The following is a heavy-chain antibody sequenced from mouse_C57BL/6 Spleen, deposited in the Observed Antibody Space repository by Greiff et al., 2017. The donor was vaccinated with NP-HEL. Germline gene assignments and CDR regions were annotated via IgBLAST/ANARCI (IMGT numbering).Heavy chain of an antibody. Sequence: EVQLQQSGPELVKPVASVKISCKASGYSFTGYYMHWVKQSSEKSLEWIGEINPSTGGTSYNQKFKGKATLTVDKSSSTAYMQLKSLTSEDSAVYYCARFDGYGYYFDYWGQGTTLTVSS. CDR3: ARFDGYGYYFDY. J-gene: IGHJ2*01. CDR2: INPSTGGT. CDR1: GYSFTGYY. D-gene: IGHD2-3*01. V-gene: IGHV1-43*01.